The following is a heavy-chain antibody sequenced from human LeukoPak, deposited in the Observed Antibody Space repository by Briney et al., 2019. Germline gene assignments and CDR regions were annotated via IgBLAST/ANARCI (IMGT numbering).Heavy chain of an antibody. V-gene: IGHV3-23*01. Sequence: GGSLRLSCAASGFTFSSYAMSWVRQAPGKGLEWVSAISGSGGTTYYADSVKGRFTISRDNSKNTLYLQMNSLRAEDTAVYYCAKGPTLYASGTYTYFHYRGQGTLVTVSS. CDR1: GFTFSSYA. CDR3: AKGPTLYASGTYTYFHY. J-gene: IGHJ4*02. CDR2: ISGSGGTT. D-gene: IGHD3-10*01.